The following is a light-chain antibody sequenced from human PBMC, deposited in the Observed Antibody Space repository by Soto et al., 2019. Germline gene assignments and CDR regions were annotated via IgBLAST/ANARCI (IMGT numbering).Light chain of an antibody. CDR3: QQRSDWPST. CDR2: EAS. CDR1: QSVSSY. Sequence: EIVLTQSPATLSLSPGERATLSCRASQSVSSYLAWYQQKPGQAPRLLMYEASNRATGIPARFSGGGSGTDFTLTISSLEPEDFAVYYCQQRSDWPSTFRQGTKLEIK. V-gene: IGKV3-11*01. J-gene: IGKJ1*01.